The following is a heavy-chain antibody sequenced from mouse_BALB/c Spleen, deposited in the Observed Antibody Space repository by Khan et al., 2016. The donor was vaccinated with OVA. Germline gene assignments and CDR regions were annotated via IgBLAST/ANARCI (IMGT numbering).Heavy chain of an antibody. CDR2: MWAGGST. CDR1: GFSLSSYG. Sequence: QVRLQQSGPGLVAPSQSLSITCTVSGFSLSSYGVHWVRQPPGKGLEWLGVMWAGGSTKYNSALMSRLSITKDNYKCKVFLKVNSLQTDDTAMYYCARPYYGSALFAYWGQGTLVTVSA. CDR3: ARPYYGSALFAY. J-gene: IGHJ3*01. D-gene: IGHD1-1*01. V-gene: IGHV2-9*02.